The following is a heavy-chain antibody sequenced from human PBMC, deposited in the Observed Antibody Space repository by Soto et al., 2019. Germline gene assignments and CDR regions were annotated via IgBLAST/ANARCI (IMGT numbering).Heavy chain of an antibody. CDR2: ISAYNGNT. CDR1: GYTFTSYG. J-gene: IGHJ6*02. D-gene: IGHD6-25*01. Sequence: QVQLVQSGAEVKKPGASVKVSCKASGYTFTSYGISWVRQAPGQGLEWMGWISAYNGNTNYAQKLQGRVTMTTDTSTSTGYMELSSLRSDDTAVYYCARDSQRARRYYDYGIDVWVQGTTVTVSS. V-gene: IGHV1-18*01. CDR3: ARDSQRARRYYDYGIDV.